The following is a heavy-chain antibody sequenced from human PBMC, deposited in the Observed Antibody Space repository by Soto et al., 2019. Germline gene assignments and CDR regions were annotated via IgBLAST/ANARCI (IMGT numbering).Heavy chain of an antibody. D-gene: IGHD6-19*01. CDR1: GFNVSTNY. CDR3: ERGASGWSPNYSYFMEV. V-gene: IGHV3-66*01. CDR2: IDSGGSA. Sequence: EVQLVESGGGLVQPGGSLRLSCAASGFNVSTNYMSWVRQAPGKGLEWVSVIDSGGSAYSADYLKSRLTPSRDTSKNNLYLQMQSFGADDTAVYHSERGASGWSPNYSYFMEVWGKGTTVAVPS. J-gene: IGHJ6*03.